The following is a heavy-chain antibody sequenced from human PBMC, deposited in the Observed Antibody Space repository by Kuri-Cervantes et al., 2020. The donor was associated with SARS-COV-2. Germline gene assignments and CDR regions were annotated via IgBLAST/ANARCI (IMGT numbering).Heavy chain of an antibody. J-gene: IGHJ4*02. CDR2: IYHSGST. V-gene: IGHV4-39*07. CDR3: ASVPYGSGSYAYYFDY. Sequence: LRLSCTVSGGSISSSSYYWGWIRQPPGKGLEWIGSIYHSGSTYYNPSLKSRVTISVDTSKNQFSLKLSSVTAADTAVYYCASVPYGSGSYAYYFDYWGQGTLVTVSS. CDR1: GGSISSSSYY. D-gene: IGHD3-10*01.